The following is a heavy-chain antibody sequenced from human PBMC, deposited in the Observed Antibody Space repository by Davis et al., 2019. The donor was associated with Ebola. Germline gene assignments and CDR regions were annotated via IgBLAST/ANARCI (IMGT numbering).Heavy chain of an antibody. Sequence: MPGGSLRLSCTVSGASISNTDDYFWAWLRQPPGKGLEWIGSIFYSGTPYYNPSLKSRVTIAVDTSKNQFSVRLRSLTAADTAVYYCARKETRGSIAVWFDPWGQGTLVAVSS. V-gene: IGHV4-39*01. CDR2: IFYSGTP. J-gene: IGHJ5*02. D-gene: IGHD2-21*01. CDR3: ARKETRGSIAVWFDP. CDR1: GASISNTDDYF.